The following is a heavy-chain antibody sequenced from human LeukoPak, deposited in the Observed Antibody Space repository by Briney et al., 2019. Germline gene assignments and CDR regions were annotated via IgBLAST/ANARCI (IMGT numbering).Heavy chain of an antibody. Sequence: SETLSLTCTVSGGSTSNYFCTWLRQSAGKGLEWIGRIHTSGSTNYNPSLKSRVSMSVDTSKNQFSLKLSSVTAANTAVYYCARDPEGHGYYFDYWGQGALVTVSS. CDR1: GGSTSNYF. D-gene: IGHD3-3*01. V-gene: IGHV4-4*07. CDR2: IHTSGST. J-gene: IGHJ4*02. CDR3: ARDPEGHGYYFDY.